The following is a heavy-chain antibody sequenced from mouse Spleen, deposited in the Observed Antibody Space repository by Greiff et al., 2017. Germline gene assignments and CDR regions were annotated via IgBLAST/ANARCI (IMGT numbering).Heavy chain of an antibody. CDR3: ARHPNWDDFDY. CDR2: IHPNSGST. D-gene: IGHD4-1*01. V-gene: IGHV1-64*01. CDR1: GYTFTSYW. Sequence: QVQLQQPGAELVKPGASVKLSCKASGYTFTSYWMHWVKQRPGQSLEWIGMIHPNSGSTNYNEKFKSKATLTVDKSSSTAYMQLSSLTSEDSAVYYCARHPNWDDFDYWGQGTTLTVSS. J-gene: IGHJ2*01.